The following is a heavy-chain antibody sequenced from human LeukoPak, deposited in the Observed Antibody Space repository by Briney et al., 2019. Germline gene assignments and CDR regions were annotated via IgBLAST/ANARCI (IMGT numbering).Heavy chain of an antibody. CDR1: GGTFSSYA. D-gene: IGHD6-13*01. CDR2: IIPIFGTA. V-gene: IGHV1-69*13. CDR3: ATSAQPDYFDY. J-gene: IGHJ4*02. Sequence: VASVKVSCKASGGTFSSYAISWVRQAPGQGLEWMGGIIPIFGTANYAQKFQGRVSITADESTSTAYMELSSLRSEDTAVYYCATSAQPDYFDYWGQGTLVTVSS.